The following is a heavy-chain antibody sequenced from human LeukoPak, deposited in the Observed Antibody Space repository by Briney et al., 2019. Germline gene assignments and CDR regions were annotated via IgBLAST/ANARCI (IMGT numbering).Heavy chain of an antibody. CDR2: IHPSGGST. V-gene: IGHV1-46*04. CDR1: GYTFTSYY. CDR3: ARGAAAAGTAAGYFQH. D-gene: IGHD6-13*01. J-gene: IGHJ1*01. Sequence: ASVKVSCKASGYTFTSYYMHWVRQAPGQGLEWMGIIHPSGGSTSYAQKLQGRVTMTRDTSTSTVYMELSSLRSEDTAVYYCARGAAAAGTAAGYFQHWGQGTLVTVSS.